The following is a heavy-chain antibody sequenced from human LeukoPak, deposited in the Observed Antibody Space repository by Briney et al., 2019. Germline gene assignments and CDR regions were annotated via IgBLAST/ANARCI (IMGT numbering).Heavy chain of an antibody. D-gene: IGHD3-22*01. CDR3: AKDTAPFYDSSGFRAFDI. CDR2: ISWNSGSV. CDR1: GFTFDDYA. Sequence: GGSLRLSCAASGFTFDDYAMHWVRQAPGKGLEWVSGISWNSGSVGYADSVKGRFTISRDNAKNSLYLQMNSLRAGDMALYYCAKDTAPFYDSSGFRAFDIWGQGTMVTVSS. J-gene: IGHJ3*02. V-gene: IGHV3-9*03.